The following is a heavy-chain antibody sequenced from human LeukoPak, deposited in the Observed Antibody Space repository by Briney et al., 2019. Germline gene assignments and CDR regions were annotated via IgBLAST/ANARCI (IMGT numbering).Heavy chain of an antibody. CDR3: ASLSNYYGSGSDDAFDI. J-gene: IGHJ3*02. CDR2: IYTSGST. Sequence: PSETLSLTCTVSGGSISSGSYYWSWIRQPAGKGLEWIGRIYTSGSTNYNPSLKSRVTISVDTSKNQFSLKLSSVTAADTAVYYCASLSNYYGSGSDDAFDIWGQGTMVTVSS. CDR1: GGSISSGSYY. D-gene: IGHD3-10*01. V-gene: IGHV4-61*02.